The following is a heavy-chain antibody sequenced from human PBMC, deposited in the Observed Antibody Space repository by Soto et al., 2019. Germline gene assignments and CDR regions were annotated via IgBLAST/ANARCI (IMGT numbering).Heavy chain of an antibody. Sequence: QVQLVQSGAEVKKPGSSVKVSCKASGGTFSSYAISWVRQAPGQGLEWMGGIIPIFGTANYAQKFQGRVTITADESTSTAYMELSSLRSEDTAVYYCAREGDRYCSGGSCYYFDHWGQGTLVTVSS. CDR2: IIPIFGTA. CDR1: GGTFSSYA. CDR3: AREGDRYCSGGSCYYFDH. V-gene: IGHV1-69*01. J-gene: IGHJ4*02. D-gene: IGHD2-15*01.